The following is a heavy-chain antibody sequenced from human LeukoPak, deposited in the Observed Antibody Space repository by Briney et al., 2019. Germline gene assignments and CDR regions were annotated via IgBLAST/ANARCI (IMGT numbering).Heavy chain of an antibody. Sequence: ASVKVSCKASGYTFTSYYMHWVRQAPGQGLEWMGIINPCGGSTSYAQKFQGRVTMTRDTSTSTVYMELSSLRAEDTAVYYCAKDRPAASFDYWGQGTLVTVSS. CDR3: AKDRPAASFDY. D-gene: IGHD6-25*01. J-gene: IGHJ4*02. CDR2: INPCGGST. CDR1: GYTFTSYY. V-gene: IGHV1-46*01.